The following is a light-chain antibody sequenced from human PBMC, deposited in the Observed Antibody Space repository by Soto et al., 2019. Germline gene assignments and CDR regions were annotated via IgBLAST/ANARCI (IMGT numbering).Light chain of an antibody. J-gene: IGKJ4*01. CDR1: QSISSY. CDR2: AAS. V-gene: IGKV1-39*01. Sequence: DIQMTQSPSSLSASVGDRVNITCRASQSISSYLNWYQQKPGKAPTLLIYAASTLQSGVPSMFSGSGSGTDFTLTISTLQPEDFAIYYCQQSYSTPPTFGGGTKVEIK. CDR3: QQSYSTPPT.